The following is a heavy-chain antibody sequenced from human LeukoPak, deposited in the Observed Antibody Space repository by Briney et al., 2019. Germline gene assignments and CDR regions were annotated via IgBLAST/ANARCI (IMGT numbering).Heavy chain of an antibody. CDR2: LNWNGDKT. Sequence: GGSLRLSCAASGFRFDDSGMNWVRQAPGKGLEWVAGLNWNGDKTGYADSVKGRFIVSRDNRKNSLHLQMNSLRAEDTALYYCAREGATGDQDAFDLWGQGTMVIVSS. J-gene: IGHJ3*01. D-gene: IGHD7-27*01. CDR1: GFRFDDSG. CDR3: AREGATGDQDAFDL. V-gene: IGHV3-20*04.